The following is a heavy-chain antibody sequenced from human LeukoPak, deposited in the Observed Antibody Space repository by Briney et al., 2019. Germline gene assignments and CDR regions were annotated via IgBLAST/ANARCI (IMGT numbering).Heavy chain of an antibody. CDR3: ARDKRMATIRYDYFYGLDV. J-gene: IGHJ6*02. CDR2: IYYSGST. V-gene: IGHV4-39*07. D-gene: IGHD5-24*01. Sequence: SETLSLTCTVSGGSISSSSYYWGWIRQPPGKGLEWIGSIYYSGSTNYNPSLESRVTISVDSSKNQFSLKLSSVTAADTAVYYCARDKRMATIRYDYFYGLDVWGQGTTVTVSS. CDR1: GGSISSSSYY.